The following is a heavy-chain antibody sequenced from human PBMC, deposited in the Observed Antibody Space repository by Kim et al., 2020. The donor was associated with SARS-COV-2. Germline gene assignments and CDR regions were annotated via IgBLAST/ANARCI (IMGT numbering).Heavy chain of an antibody. D-gene: IGHD1-26*01. CDR1: GGSISSYY. Sequence: SETLSLTCTVSGGSISSYYWSWIRQPPGKGLEWIGYIYYSGSTNYNPSLKSRVTISVDTSKNQFSLKLSSVTAADTSVYYCASSGSYTTKDAFDIWGQGTIVTVSS. CDR2: IYYSGST. CDR3: ASSGSYTTKDAFDI. J-gene: IGHJ3*02. V-gene: IGHV4-59*13.